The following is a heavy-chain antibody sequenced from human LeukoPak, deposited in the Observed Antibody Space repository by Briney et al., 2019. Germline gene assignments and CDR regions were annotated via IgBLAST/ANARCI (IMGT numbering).Heavy chain of an antibody. J-gene: IGHJ4*02. CDR1: GCSITDYY. CDR3: AREEFLHEIDSSGYFVY. V-gene: IGHV4-4*07. CDR2: VYYSGVG. D-gene: IGHD3-22*01. Sequence: SETLSLTCTGSGCSITDYYWHWIRQPAGQGLEWLGLVYYSGVGNYNPYLMSRGPIFVDKSKNQFSLKLDSLTAADTAVYFCAREEFLHEIDSSGYFVYWGQGTLVTLSS.